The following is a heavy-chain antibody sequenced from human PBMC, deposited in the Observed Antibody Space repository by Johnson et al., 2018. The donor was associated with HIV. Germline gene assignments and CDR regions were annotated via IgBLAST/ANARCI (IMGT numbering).Heavy chain of an antibody. Sequence: MLLVESGGGVVQPGRSLKLSCAASGFTFSSYAMHLVRQAPGKGLEWVSYISSGGSYIYYADSVRGRFTISRDNAKNSLYLQMNSLRAEDTALYYCALTRGGAFDIWGQGTMVTVSS. J-gene: IGHJ3*02. D-gene: IGHD3-16*01. V-gene: IGHV3-21*05. CDR2: ISSGGSYI. CDR1: GFTFSSYA. CDR3: ALTRGGAFDI.